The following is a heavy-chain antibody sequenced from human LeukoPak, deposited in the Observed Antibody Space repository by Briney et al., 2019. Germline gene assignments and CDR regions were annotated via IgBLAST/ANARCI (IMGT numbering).Heavy chain of an antibody. CDR3: ARGLSVPAVFDY. CDR1: GFTLSNAW. D-gene: IGHD3-16*01. V-gene: IGHV3-66*01. J-gene: IGHJ4*02. Sequence: GGSLRLSCAASGFTLSNAWMNWVRQAPGKGLEWVSIIYSGGSTYYADSVKGRFTISRDNSKNTLYLQMNSLRAEDTAVYYCARGLSVPAVFDYWGQGTLVTVSS. CDR2: IYSGGST.